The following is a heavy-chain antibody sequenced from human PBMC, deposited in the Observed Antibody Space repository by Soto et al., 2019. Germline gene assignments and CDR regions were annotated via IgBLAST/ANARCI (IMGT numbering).Heavy chain of an antibody. V-gene: IGHV3-21*01. CDR2: ISSSSSYI. D-gene: IGHD5-12*01. Sequence: EVQLVESGGGLVKPGGSLRLSCAASGFTFSSYSMNWVRQAPGKGLEWVSSISSSSSYIYYADSVKGRFTISRDNAKNSRYLQMNSLRAEDTAVYYCSRDKATDLWGKGTTVTVSS. J-gene: IGHJ6*04. CDR3: SRDKATDL. CDR1: GFTFSSYS.